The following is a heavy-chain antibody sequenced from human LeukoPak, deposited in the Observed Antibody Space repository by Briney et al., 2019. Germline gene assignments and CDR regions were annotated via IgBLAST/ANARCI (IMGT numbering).Heavy chain of an antibody. J-gene: IGHJ6*03. CDR3: ARSYYDKRGGYYYYYMDV. Sequence: GASVKVSCKASGYTFTGYYMHWVRQAPGQGLEWMGWINPNSGGTNYAQKFQGRVTMTRDTSISTAYMELSRLRSDDTAVYYCARSYYDKRGGYYYYYMDVWGKGTTVTVSS. V-gene: IGHV1-2*02. CDR2: INPNSGGT. D-gene: IGHD3-22*01. CDR1: GYTFTGYY.